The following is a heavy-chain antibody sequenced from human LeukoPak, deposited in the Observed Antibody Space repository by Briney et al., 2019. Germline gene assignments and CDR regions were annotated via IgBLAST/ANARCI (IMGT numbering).Heavy chain of an antibody. CDR2: IGSSSRSI. J-gene: IGHJ4*02. CDR3: ARESAESFDY. D-gene: IGHD6-25*01. Sequence: GGSPRLSCVASGFTFTSHSMNWVRQAPGKGLEWVSSIGSSSRSIYYADSVKGRFTISRDNAKNSLFLEMNSLRAEDTAVYYCARESAESFDYWGQGTLVTVSS. V-gene: IGHV3-21*01. CDR1: GFTFTSHS.